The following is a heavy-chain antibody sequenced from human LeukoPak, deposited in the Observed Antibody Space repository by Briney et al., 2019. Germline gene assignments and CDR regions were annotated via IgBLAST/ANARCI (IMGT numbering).Heavy chain of an antibody. CDR2: ISSSGSTI. CDR3: ARDRRGHSYFYYYGMDV. J-gene: IGHJ6*02. CDR1: GFTFSDYY. V-gene: IGHV3-11*01. D-gene: IGHD5-18*01. Sequence: GGSLRLSCAASGFTFSDYYMSWIRQAPGKGLEWVSYISSSGSTIYYADSVKGRFTISRDNAKNSLYLQMNSLRAEDTAVYYCARDRRGHSYFYYYGMDVWGQGTTVTVSS.